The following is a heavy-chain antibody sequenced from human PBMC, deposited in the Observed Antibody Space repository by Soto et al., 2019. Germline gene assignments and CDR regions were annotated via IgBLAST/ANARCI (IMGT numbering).Heavy chain of an antibody. CDR1: GFPFSYFV. D-gene: IGHD6-13*01. CDR3: AKGSGSSRPYYFDY. V-gene: IGHV3-23*01. J-gene: IGHJ4*02. CDR2: ITGSGGDS. Sequence: EVQLLESGGGLVQPGGSLRLSCAASGFPFSYFVMSWVRQAPGKGLEWFSAITGSGGDSFHADSVKGRFTISRDSSKNTLFLQMNSLRVEDTAVYYCAKGSGSSRPYYFDYWGQGTPVTVSS.